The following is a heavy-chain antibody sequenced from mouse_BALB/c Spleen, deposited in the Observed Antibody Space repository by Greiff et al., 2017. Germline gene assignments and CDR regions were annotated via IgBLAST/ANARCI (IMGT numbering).Heavy chain of an antibody. V-gene: IGHV1-69*01. CDR2: IDTYDSNT. CDR3: ARDYYGPFDD. Sequence: QVQLQQPGAELVMPGASVKMSCKASGYTFTDYWMHWVKQRPGQGLEWIGAIDTYDSNTRYNQKFKGKATLTVDESSSTAYMQLSSLTSEDSAIYYCARDYYGPFDDGGQGTALTVSS. CDR1: GYTFTDYW. D-gene: IGHD1-2*01. J-gene: IGHJ2*01.